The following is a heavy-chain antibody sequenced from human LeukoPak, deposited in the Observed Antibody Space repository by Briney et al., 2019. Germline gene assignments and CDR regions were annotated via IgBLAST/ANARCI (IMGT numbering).Heavy chain of an antibody. J-gene: IGHJ6*03. V-gene: IGHV3-9*01. D-gene: IGHD1-26*01. CDR3: ARDSGGSYYYYYYMDV. CDR1: GFTFDDYA. CDR2: ISWNSGSI. Sequence: PGGSLRLSCAASGFTFDDYAMHWVRQAPGKGLEWVSGISWNSGSIGYADSVKGRFTISRDNAKNSLYLQMNSLRAEGTAVYYCARDSGGSYYYYYYMDVWGKGTTVTISS.